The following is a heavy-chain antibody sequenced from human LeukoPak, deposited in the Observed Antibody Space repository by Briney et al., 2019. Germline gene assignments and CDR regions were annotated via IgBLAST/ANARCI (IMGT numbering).Heavy chain of an antibody. CDR1: GFTFSSYA. D-gene: IGHD5-18*01. CDR3: ARDLGGIQLWFGFDY. J-gene: IGHJ4*02. Sequence: GGSLRLSCAASGFTFSSYAMSWVRQAPGKGLEWVAVIWYDGSNKYYADSVKGRFTISRDNSKNTLYLQMNSLRAEDTAVYYCARDLGGIQLWFGFDYWGQGTLVTVSS. V-gene: IGHV3-33*08. CDR2: IWYDGSNK.